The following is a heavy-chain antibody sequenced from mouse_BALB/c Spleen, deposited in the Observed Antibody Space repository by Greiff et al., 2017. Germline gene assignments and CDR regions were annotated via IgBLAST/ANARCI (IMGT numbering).Heavy chain of an antibody. J-gene: IGHJ2*01. V-gene: IGHV5-6-4*01. Sequence: EVKLEESGGGLVKPGGSLKLSCAASGFTFSSYTMSWVRQTPEKRLEWVATISSGGSYTYYPDSVKGRFTISRDNAKNTLYLQMSSLKSEDTAMYYCTRERGFDYWGQGTTLTVSS. CDR2: ISSGGSYT. D-gene: IGHD1-1*02. CDR1: GFTFSSYT. CDR3: TRERGFDY.